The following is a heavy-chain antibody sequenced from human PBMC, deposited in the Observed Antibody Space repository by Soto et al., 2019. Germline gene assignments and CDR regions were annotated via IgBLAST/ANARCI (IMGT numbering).Heavy chain of an antibody. V-gene: IGHV5-10-1*01. J-gene: IGHJ6*02. CDR1: GYSFTSYW. D-gene: IGHD6-19*01. CDR3: ARLIGGYSSGWCDLGRSVNEYYYGMDV. CDR2: IDPSDSYT. Sequence: GESLKISCKGTGYSFTSYWISWVRQMPGKGLEWMGKIDPSDSYTNYSPSFQGHVTISADKSISTAYLQWSSLQASDTAMYYCARLIGGYSSGWCDLGRSVNEYYYGMDVWGQGTTDTVSS.